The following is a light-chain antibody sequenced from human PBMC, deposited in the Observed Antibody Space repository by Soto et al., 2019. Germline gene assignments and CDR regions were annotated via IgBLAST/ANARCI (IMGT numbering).Light chain of an antibody. V-gene: IGLV2-14*01. CDR2: DVS. J-gene: IGLJ1*01. Sequence: LTQPASVSGSPGQSITISCTGTSSDFGGYNYVSWYQQHPGKAPKLMIYDVSNRPSGVSNRFSGSKSGNTASLTISGLQAEDEADYYCSSYTSSSTPYVFGTGTKVTDL. CDR1: SSDFGGYNY. CDR3: SSYTSSSTPYV.